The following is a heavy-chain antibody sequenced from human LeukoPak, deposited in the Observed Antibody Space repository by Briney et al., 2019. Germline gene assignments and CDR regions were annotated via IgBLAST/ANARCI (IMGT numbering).Heavy chain of an antibody. J-gene: IGHJ5*02. Sequence: PGGPLRLSRVASGLTVSNHWMSWVRQAPGKGLEWVANIREERGQEYYVDSVKGRFTISKNSAKNSLYLQMNTLRDEDTAMYYCASLDTAKQPLANHWGQGTLVTVSS. CDR2: IREERGQE. V-gene: IGHV3-7*03. CDR1: GLTVSNHW. CDR3: ASLDTAKQPLANH. D-gene: IGHD5-18*01.